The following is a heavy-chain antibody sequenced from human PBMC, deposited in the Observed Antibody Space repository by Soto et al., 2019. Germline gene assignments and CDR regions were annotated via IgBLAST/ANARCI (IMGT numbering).Heavy chain of an antibody. J-gene: IGHJ4*02. Sequence: EVQLVESGGGLVQPGGSLRLSCVDSGFTFSPFWMSWVRQAPGKGLEGGAIIKDDGGDELYLEAVRGRFRISRDNAKKSLFLAMDSLRVEDTAVYYCAGGSGWISDSWGQGTLVTVSS. CDR1: GFTFSPFW. CDR2: IKDDGGDE. D-gene: IGHD6-19*01. CDR3: AGGSGWISDS. V-gene: IGHV3-7*05.